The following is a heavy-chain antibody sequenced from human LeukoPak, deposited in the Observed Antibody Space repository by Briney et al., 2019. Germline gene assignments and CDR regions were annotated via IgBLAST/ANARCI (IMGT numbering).Heavy chain of an antibody. CDR2: IYYSGST. J-gene: IGHJ4*02. CDR3: ARGPRRIVGAVDY. Sequence: SETLSLTCTVSGGSISSYYWSWIRQPPGKGLEWIGYIYYSGSTNYNPSLKSRVTISVDTSKNQFSLKLGSVTAADTAVYYCARGPRRIVGAVDYWGQGTLVTVSS. D-gene: IGHD1-26*01. CDR1: GGSISSYY. V-gene: IGHV4-59*01.